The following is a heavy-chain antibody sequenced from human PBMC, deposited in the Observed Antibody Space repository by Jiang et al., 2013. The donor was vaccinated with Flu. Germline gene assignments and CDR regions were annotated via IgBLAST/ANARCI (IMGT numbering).Heavy chain of an antibody. J-gene: IGHJ4*02. V-gene: IGHV4-61*02. D-gene: IGHD5-18*01. CDR3: AREPTAMVTQFDY. CDR2: IYTSGST. Sequence: GSGLVKPSQTLSLTCTVSGGSISSGSYYWSWIRQPAGKGLEWIGRIYTSGSTNYNPSLKSRVTISVDTSKNQFSLKLSSVTAADTAVYYCAREPTAMVTQFDYWGQGTLVTVSS. CDR1: GGSISSGSYY.